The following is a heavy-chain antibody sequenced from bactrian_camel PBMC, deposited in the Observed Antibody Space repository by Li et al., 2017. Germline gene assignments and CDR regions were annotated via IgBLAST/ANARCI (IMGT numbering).Heavy chain of an antibody. Sequence: HVQLVESGGGSVQVGGSLRLSCVASGDTVGGYCMGWFRQIPDKEREGVAAIDSDGSTSYADSVKGRFAISKDNAENTVYLQMNSLKSEDTALYYCATCSPTETQYSDSDHWGHGTQVTVS. D-gene: IGHD4*01. J-gene: IGHJ4*01. CDR1: GDTVGGYC. V-gene: IGHV3S55*01. CDR2: IDSDGST. CDR3: ATCSPTETQYSDSDH.